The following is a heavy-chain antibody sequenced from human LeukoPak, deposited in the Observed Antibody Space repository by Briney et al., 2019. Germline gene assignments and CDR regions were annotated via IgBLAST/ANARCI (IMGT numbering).Heavy chain of an antibody. Sequence: GGSLRLSCAASGFTFSGYSMNWVRQAPGKGLEWVSVIYSGGTTHYPDSVKGRFTISRDNSKNTVFLQMDSLRADDSAVYYCARVYSNFWFDPWGQGTLVTVSS. CDR2: IYSGGTT. CDR1: GFTFSGYS. V-gene: IGHV3-66*01. D-gene: IGHD4-11*01. J-gene: IGHJ5*02. CDR3: ARVYSNFWFDP.